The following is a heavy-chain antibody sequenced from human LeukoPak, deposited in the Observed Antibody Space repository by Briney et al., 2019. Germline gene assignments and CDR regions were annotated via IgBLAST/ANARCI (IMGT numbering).Heavy chain of an antibody. CDR2: INHSGST. CDR1: GGSFSGYY. D-gene: IGHD2-2*01. CDR3: AGGGVVPAAIDY. Sequence: PSETLSLTCAVYGGSFSGYYWSWIRQPPGKGLEWIGEINHSGSTNYNPSLKSRVTISVDTSKNQFSLKLSSVTAADTAVYYCAGGGVVPAAIDYWGQGTLVTVSS. J-gene: IGHJ4*02. V-gene: IGHV4-34*01.